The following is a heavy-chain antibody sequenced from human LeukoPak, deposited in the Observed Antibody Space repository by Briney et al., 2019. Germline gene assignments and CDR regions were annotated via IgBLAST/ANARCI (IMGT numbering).Heavy chain of an antibody. D-gene: IGHD5-18*01. J-gene: IGHJ4*02. Sequence: ASVKVSFKASGYTFTNNYMRGVRQAPGQGLEWMGVIHPSGGSTNYLQRFQGRLTVTSYTSTSTVYMELSGLRSDDTAVYYCARMGMDPAMITNFFVRWRQGTLVTVSS. V-gene: IGHV1-46*01. CDR2: IHPSGGST. CDR1: GYTFTNNY. CDR3: ARMGMDPAMITNFFVR.